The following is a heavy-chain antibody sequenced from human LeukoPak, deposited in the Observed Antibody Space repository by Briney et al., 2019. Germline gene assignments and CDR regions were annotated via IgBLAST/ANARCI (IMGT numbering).Heavy chain of an antibody. D-gene: IGHD7-27*01. J-gene: IGHJ5*02. V-gene: IGHV1-18*01. Sequence: GASVKVSCKASGYTFTSYGISWVRQAPGQGLEWMGWISAYNGNRNYAQNLQGRVTMTTDTSTSTAYMELRSLRSDDTAVYYCARDFAWGSGGAPIDDNWLDPWGQGILVTVSS. CDR2: ISAYNGNR. CDR3: ARDFAWGSGGAPIDDNWLDP. CDR1: GYTFTSYG.